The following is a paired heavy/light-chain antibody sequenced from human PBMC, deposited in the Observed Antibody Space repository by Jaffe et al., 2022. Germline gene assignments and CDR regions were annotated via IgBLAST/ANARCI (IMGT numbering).Light chain of an antibody. CDR2: GNN. J-gene: IGLJ2*01. CDR1: SSNIGAGYD. Sequence: QSVLTQPPSVSGAPGQRVTISCTGSSSNIGAGYDVHWYQQLPGTAPKVLIYGNNNRPSGVPDRFSGSKSGTSASLAITGLQAEDEADYYCQSYDSSLTRIFGGGTKLTVL. CDR3: QSYDSSLTRI. V-gene: IGLV1-40*01.
Heavy chain of an antibody. V-gene: IGHV3-48*03. D-gene: IGHD3-22*01. CDR3: AREKVFSHYYDTSGNRNYVDY. J-gene: IGHJ4*02. CDR2: ISSSGSTI. Sequence: EVQLVESGGGVAQPGGSLRLSCAASGFTFSRYEMNWVRQAPGKGLEWVSYISSSGSTIYYADSVKGRFTISRDNAKNSLYLQMSSLRAEDTAVYYCAREKVFSHYYDTSGNRNYVDYWGQGTLVTVSS. CDR1: GFTFSRYE.